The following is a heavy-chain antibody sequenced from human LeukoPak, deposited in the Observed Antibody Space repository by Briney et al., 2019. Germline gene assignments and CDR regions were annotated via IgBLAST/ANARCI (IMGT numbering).Heavy chain of an antibody. CDR3: AKGAPNLPDY. CDR2: IRYDGTNL. J-gene: IGHJ4*02. CDR1: GFTFNHYG. Sequence: GSLRLSCVASGFTFNHYGMHWVRQAPGKGLEWVSFIRYDGTNLYYTNSVKGRFTISRDNSRSTLYLQMNSLKTEDTAMYYCAKGAPNLPDYWGQGTLVTVSS. V-gene: IGHV3-30*02.